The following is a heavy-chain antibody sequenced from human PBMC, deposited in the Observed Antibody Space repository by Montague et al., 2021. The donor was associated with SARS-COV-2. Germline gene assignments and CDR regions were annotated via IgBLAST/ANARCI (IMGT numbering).Heavy chain of an antibody. Sequence: SVKVSCKASGYIFSSYSISWVRQAPVQGLEWMGWISTYDYKTNYAQMVQGRVTVTTDTSTSTVYMELRSLRSDDTAVYYCARDWYCRGGRCHNTFDIWGQGTLVTVSS. J-gene: IGHJ3*02. V-gene: IGHV1-18*01. CDR1: GYIFSSYS. D-gene: IGHD2-15*01. CDR2: ISTYDYKT. CDR3: ARDWYCRGGRCHNTFDI.